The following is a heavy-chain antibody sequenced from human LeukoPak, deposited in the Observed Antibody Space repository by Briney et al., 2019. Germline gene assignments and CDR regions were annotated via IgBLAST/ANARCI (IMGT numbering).Heavy chain of an antibody. J-gene: IGHJ4*02. D-gene: IGHD2-2*01. CDR2: IYSGGST. CDR1: GFTVSSNY. Sequence: PGGSLRLSCAASGFTVSSNYMSWVRQAPGKGLEWVSVIYSGGSTYYADSVKGRFTISRDNSRNTLYLQMNSLRAEDTAVYYCGRLYIAAGPAAMGAGSYVVDYWGQGTLVTVSS. V-gene: IGHV3-53*01. CDR3: GRLYIAAGPAAMGAGSYVVDY.